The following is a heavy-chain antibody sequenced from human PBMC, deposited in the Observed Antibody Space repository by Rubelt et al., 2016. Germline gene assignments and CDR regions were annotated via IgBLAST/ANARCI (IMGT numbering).Heavy chain of an antibody. CDR3: VRVQYSSGWYFDY. D-gene: IGHD6-19*01. V-gene: IGHV1-69*01. Sequence: QLVQSGAEVKKPGSSVQVSCKASGGTFSSYAISWVRQAPGQGLEWMGGIIPIFGTANYAQKCQGRGTMTADESTSTANMELSSLRSEDTAVYYCVRVQYSSGWYFDYWGQGTLVTVSS. CDR2: IIPIFGTA. J-gene: IGHJ4*02. CDR1: GGTFSSYA.